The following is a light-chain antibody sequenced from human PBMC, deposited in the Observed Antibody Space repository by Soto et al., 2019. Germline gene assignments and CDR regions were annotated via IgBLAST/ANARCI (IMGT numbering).Light chain of an antibody. V-gene: IGKV3-15*01. CDR1: QSISGN. Sequence: ELMMTQSPATLSVSTGERATLSCRASQSISGNIAWYQQKPGQAPRLLIYAASIRASGIPARFSGTGFGREFTLSISSLQSEDSAVYYCQQYNSWTLISFGQGTRLEIK. CDR2: AAS. J-gene: IGKJ5*01. CDR3: QQYNSWTLIS.